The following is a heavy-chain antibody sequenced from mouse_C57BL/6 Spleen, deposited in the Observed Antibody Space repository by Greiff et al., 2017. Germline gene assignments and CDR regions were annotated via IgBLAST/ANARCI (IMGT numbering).Heavy chain of an antibody. CDR2: FYPGSGSI. D-gene: IGHD2-10*01. J-gene: IGHJ4*01. Sequence: QVQLKESGAELVKPGASVKLSCTASGYTITEYSIHWVKQRSGQGLEWIGWFYPGSGSIKYNEKFKDKATLTADKSSSTVYLELSRLTSEDSAVXFSARHEEDASYGNYDAMDYWGQGTSVTVSS. CDR3: ARHEEDASYGNYDAMDY. CDR1: GYTITEYS. V-gene: IGHV1-62-2*01.